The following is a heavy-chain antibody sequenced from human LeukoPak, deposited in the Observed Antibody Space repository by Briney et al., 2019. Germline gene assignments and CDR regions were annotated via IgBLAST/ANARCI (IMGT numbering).Heavy chain of an antibody. CDR3: ARGNAARRSFGY. J-gene: IGHJ4*02. CDR1: GGSFSGYY. V-gene: IGHV4-34*01. CDR2: INHSGST. D-gene: IGHD6-6*01. Sequence: SETLSLTCAVYGGSFSGYYWSWIRQPPGKGLEWIGEINHSGSTNYNPSLKSRVTISVDTSKNQFSLKLSSVTAADTAVYYCARGNAARRSFGYWGQGTLVTVSS.